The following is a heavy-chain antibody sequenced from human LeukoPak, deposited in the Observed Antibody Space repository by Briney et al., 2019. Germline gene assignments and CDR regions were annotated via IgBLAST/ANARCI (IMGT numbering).Heavy chain of an antibody. CDR2: INHSGST. V-gene: IGHV4-34*01. Sequence: SETLSLTCAVYGGSFSGYYWSWIRQPPGKGLEWIGEINHSGSTNYNPSLKSRVTISVDKSKNQFSLKLSSVTAADTAVYYCARDPHTAMVTWGQGTLVTVSS. J-gene: IGHJ5*02. CDR1: GGSFSGYY. CDR3: ARDPHTAMVT. D-gene: IGHD5-18*01.